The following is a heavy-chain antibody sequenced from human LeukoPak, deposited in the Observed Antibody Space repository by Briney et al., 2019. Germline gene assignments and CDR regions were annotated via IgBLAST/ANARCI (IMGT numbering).Heavy chain of an antibody. V-gene: IGHV4-59*12. D-gene: IGHD4-17*01. Sequence: PSETLSLTCTVSGGSISSYYWSWIRQPPGKGLEWIGYIYYSGSTNYNPSLKSRVTISVDTSKNQFSLKLSSVTAADTAVYYCARARDPDAYGDYVWFDPWGQGTLVTVSS. J-gene: IGHJ5*02. CDR1: GGSISSYY. CDR2: IYYSGST. CDR3: ARARDPDAYGDYVWFDP.